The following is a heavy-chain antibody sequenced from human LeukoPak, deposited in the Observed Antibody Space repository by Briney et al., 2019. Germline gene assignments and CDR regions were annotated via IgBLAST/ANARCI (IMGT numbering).Heavy chain of an antibody. CDR1: GFTFNTYW. CDR2: ILNDGGST. CDR3: VRHNYGYDY. J-gene: IGHJ4*02. D-gene: IGHD5-18*01. V-gene: IGHV3-74*01. Sequence: GGSLRLTCAASGFTFNTYWMHWVRQAPGEGPVWVAHILNDGGSTSYADSVKGRFIISRDNAKNTLSLQMNSLRAEDTAVYYCVRHNYGYDYWGQGTPVTVSS.